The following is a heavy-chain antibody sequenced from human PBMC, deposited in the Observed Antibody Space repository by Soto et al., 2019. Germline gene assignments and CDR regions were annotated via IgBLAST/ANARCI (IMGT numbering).Heavy chain of an antibody. J-gene: IGHJ2*01. D-gene: IGHD1-1*01. CDR2: IIPIFGTA. V-gene: IGHV1-69*06. CDR1: GGTFSSYA. CDR3: ARSSLEGMGYFDL. Sequence: QVQLVQSGAEVKKPGSSVKVSCKASGGTFSSYAISWVRQAPGQGLEWMGGIIPIFGTANYAQKFQGRVTITGDKATRTAYMGLRSVRSEDTAVYYCARSSLEGMGYFDLWGRGTLVTVSS.